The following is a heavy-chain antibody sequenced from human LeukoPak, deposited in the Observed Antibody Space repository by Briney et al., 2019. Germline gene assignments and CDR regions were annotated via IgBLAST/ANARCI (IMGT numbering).Heavy chain of an antibody. CDR3: AKNGDRGAYCTGGTCYPYFYYYMDV. CDR1: GFTFGDYA. D-gene: IGHD2-15*01. Sequence: QTGGSLRLSCTASGFTFGDYAMSWFRQAPGKGLEWVSSISSTGGTTYYADSVKGRFTISRDNSKNTLYLQMNSLRAEDTAIYYCAKNGDRGAYCTGGTCYPYFYYYMDVWGKGTTVTI. CDR2: ISSTGGTT. V-gene: IGHV3-23*01. J-gene: IGHJ6*03.